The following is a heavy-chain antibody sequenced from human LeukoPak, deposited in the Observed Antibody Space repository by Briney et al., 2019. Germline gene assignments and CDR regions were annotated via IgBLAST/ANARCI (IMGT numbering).Heavy chain of an antibody. CDR3: ARPNHKDHCSSTSCYRYFDY. D-gene: IGHD2-2*02. CDR2: INHSGST. V-gene: IGHV4-39*07. J-gene: IGHJ4*02. Sequence: SETLSLTCTVSGGSISSGDYYWSWIRQPPGKGLEWIGEINHSGSTNYNPSLKSRVTISVDTSKNQFSLKVSSVTAADTAVYYCARPNHKDHCSSTSCYRYFDYWGQGTLVTVSS. CDR1: GGSISSGDYY.